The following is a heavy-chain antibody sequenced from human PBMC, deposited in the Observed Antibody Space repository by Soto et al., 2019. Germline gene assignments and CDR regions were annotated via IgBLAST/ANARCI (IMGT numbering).Heavy chain of an antibody. CDR1: GFTFSTYG. CDR2: IQYHGINK. D-gene: IGHD3-22*01. CDR3: ARGLDYDSSGYYLDF. Sequence: GGSLRLSCAASGFTFSTYGMHWVRQAPGKGLEWVAFIQYHGINKDYADSVKGRFTISRDNYRNMLYLQMNSLRVEDTAVYYCARGLDYDSSGYYLDFWGQGALVTVSS. J-gene: IGHJ4*02. V-gene: IGHV3-30*02.